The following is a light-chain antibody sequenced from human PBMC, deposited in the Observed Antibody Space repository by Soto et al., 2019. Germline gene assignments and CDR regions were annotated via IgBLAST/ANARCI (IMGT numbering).Light chain of an antibody. V-gene: IGKV1-9*01. CDR1: QGISSY. Sequence: IQLTQSPSSLSASVGDRVTITCRASQGISSYLAWYQQKSGKAPKLLIYAASTLQSGVPSRFSGSGSCTDFTLTISSLQPEDFATYYCLQLNSYPRTFGPWTKVHIK. CDR3: LQLNSYPRT. J-gene: IGKJ3*01. CDR2: AAS.